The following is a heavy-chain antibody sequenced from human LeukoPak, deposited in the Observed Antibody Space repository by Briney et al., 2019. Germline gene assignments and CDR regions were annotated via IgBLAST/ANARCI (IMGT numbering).Heavy chain of an antibody. D-gene: IGHD3-10*01. J-gene: IGHJ3*02. CDR3: ASVLPAADAFDI. CDR1: GGSISSSNW. Sequence: SETLSLTCAVSGGSISSSNWWSWVRQPPGKGLEWIGEIYHSGSTYYNPSLKSRVTISVDRSKNQFSLKLSSVTAADTAVYYCASVLPAADAFDIWGQGTMVTVSS. V-gene: IGHV4-4*02. CDR2: IYHSGST.